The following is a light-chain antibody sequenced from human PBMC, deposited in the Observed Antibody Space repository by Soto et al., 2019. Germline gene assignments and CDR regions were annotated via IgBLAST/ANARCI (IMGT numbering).Light chain of an antibody. CDR1: NSDIGGYNS. CDR2: GVT. J-gene: IGLJ2*01. Sequence: QSVLTQPASVYGSPGQSITISCTGSNSDIGGYNSVSWHQQHPGKAPKLLIFGVTNRPSGVSDRFSGSKSGNTASLTISALQAEDEADYYCTSYTSVTIVVFGGGTKLTVL. V-gene: IGLV2-14*01. CDR3: TSYTSVTIVV.